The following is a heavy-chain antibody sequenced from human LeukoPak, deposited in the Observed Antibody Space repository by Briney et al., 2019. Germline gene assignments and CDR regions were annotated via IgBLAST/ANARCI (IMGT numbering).Heavy chain of an antibody. CDR2: IYTSGST. J-gene: IGHJ3*02. V-gene: IGHV4-4*07. CDR3: ARERYCSSTSCYIGRAFDI. CDR1: GGSISSYY. Sequence: SETLSLTCTVSGGSISSYYWSWIRQPAGKGLEWIGRIYTSGSTNYNPSLKSRVTMSVDTSKNQFSLKLSSVTAADTAVYYCARERYCSSTSCYIGRAFDIWAKGQWSPSLQ. D-gene: IGHD2-2*02.